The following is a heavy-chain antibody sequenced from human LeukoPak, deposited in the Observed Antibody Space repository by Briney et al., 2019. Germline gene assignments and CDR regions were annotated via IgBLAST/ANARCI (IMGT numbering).Heavy chain of an antibody. D-gene: IGHD3-3*01. Sequence: GGSLRLSCAGSGFTFSNYAMTWVRPAPGKGLEWVSSVSGSGRNTFYPDSVEGRFTISRDNSKNTVYLQMNSLRADDTAVYYCVKPYDFWSGYYLSQYFQHWGQGTLVTVSS. CDR1: GFTFSNYA. CDR3: VKPYDFWSGYYLSQYFQH. J-gene: IGHJ1*01. CDR2: VSGSGRNT. V-gene: IGHV3-23*01.